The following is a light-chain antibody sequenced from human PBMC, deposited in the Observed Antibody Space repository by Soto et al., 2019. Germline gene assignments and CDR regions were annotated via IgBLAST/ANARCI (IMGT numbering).Light chain of an antibody. CDR1: SSDVGGYNY. J-gene: IGLJ3*02. V-gene: IGLV2-14*01. Sequence: QSALTQPASVSGSPGQSITISGTGTSSDVGGYNYVSWYQQHPGKAPKLMIYEVSNRPSGVSNRFSGSKSGNTASLTISGLQAEDEADYYCISYTTGSTHWVFGGGTKLTVL. CDR3: ISYTTGSTHWV. CDR2: EVS.